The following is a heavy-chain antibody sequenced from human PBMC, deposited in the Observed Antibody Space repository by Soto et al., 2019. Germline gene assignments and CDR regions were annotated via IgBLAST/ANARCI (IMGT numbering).Heavy chain of an antibody. D-gene: IGHD5-12*01. J-gene: IGHJ4*02. Sequence: GGSLRLSCAASGFNFDDYAMHWVRQVPGKGLEWVSGISWEGGSIGYADSVKGRFTISRDNAKNSLYLEMNSLRSEDTALYYCAKDHDEDFGYDLDHFIHWCKGTLFTVFS. V-gene: IGHV3-9*01. CDR1: GFNFDDYA. CDR3: AKDHDEDFGYDLDHFIH. CDR2: ISWEGGSI.